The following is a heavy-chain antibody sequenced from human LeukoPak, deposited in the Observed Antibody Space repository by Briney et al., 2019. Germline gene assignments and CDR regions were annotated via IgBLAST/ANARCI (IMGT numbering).Heavy chain of an antibody. CDR2: ISSSSSYI. CDR3: ARDAGIAVAGTGDY. Sequence: GGSLRLSCAASGFTFSSYSMNWVRQAPGKGLEWVSSISSSSSYIYYADSVKGRFTISRDNAKNSLYLQMNSLRAGDTAVYYCARDAGIAVAGTGDYWGQGTLVTVSS. V-gene: IGHV3-21*01. D-gene: IGHD6-19*01. CDR1: GFTFSSYS. J-gene: IGHJ4*02.